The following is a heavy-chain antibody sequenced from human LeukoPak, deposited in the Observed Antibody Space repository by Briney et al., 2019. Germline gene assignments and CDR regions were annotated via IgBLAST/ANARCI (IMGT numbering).Heavy chain of an antibody. Sequence: SETLSLTCTVSGGSISSYYWSWIRQPPGKGLEWIGYIYYSGSTYYNPSLKSRVTISVDTSKNQFSLKLSSVTAADTAVYYCARGAIKMDVWGKGTTVTISS. CDR3: ARGAIKMDV. CDR1: GGSISSYY. CDR2: IYYSGST. V-gene: IGHV4-59*01. J-gene: IGHJ6*04. D-gene: IGHD3-9*01.